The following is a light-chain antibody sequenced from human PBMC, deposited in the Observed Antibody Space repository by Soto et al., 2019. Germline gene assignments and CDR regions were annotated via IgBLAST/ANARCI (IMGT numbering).Light chain of an antibody. Sequence: DIVMTQSPDSLAVSLGERATINCKSSQSVLYSSNNKNYLAWYQQKPGQPPKLLIYLASTRESGVPDRFSGSGSWTNFTLTISSLQAEDVAVYYCQQYYSTPQTFGQGTKVEIK. CDR1: QSVLYSSNNKNY. V-gene: IGKV4-1*01. CDR3: QQYYSTPQT. CDR2: LAS. J-gene: IGKJ1*01.